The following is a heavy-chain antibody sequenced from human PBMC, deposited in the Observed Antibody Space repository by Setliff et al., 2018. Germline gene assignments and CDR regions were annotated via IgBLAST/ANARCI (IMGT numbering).Heavy chain of an antibody. CDR2: IIPIFGTA. J-gene: IGHJ4*02. V-gene: IGHV1-69*05. D-gene: IGHD3-22*01. CDR1: GGTFSSYA. Sequence: GASVKVSCKASGGTFSSYAISWVRQAPGQGLEWMGGIIPIFGTANYAQKFQGRVTITTGESTSTAYMELSSLRSEDTAVYYCARGNYYDSSGYSVDYWGQGTLVTVSS. CDR3: ARGNYYDSSGYSVDY.